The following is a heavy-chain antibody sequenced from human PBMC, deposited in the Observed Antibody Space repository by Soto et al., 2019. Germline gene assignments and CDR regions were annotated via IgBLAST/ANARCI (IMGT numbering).Heavy chain of an antibody. Sequence: SETLSLTCAVYGGSFSGYYWSWIRQPPGKGPEWIGEINHSGSTNYNPSLKSRVTISVDTSKNQFSLKLSSVTAADTAVDYSARFMFWGFIIVYYHMDVWAKGTTATGSS. CDR3: ARFMFWGFIIVYYHMDV. J-gene: IGHJ6*03. CDR2: INHSGST. V-gene: IGHV4-34*01. D-gene: IGHD3-10*01. CDR1: GGSFSGYY.